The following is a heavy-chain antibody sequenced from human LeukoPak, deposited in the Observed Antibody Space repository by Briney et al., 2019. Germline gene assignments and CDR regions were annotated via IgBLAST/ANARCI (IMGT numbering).Heavy chain of an antibody. CDR1: GFTFSSYS. Sequence: GGSLRLSCAASGFTFSSYSMTWVRQAPGKGLEWVSSISSSSSYIYYADSVKGRFTISRDNAKNSLYLQMNSLRAEDTAVYYCARATGGNSADYWGQGTLVTVSS. CDR2: ISSSSSYI. CDR3: ARATGGNSADY. D-gene: IGHD4-23*01. J-gene: IGHJ4*02. V-gene: IGHV3-21*01.